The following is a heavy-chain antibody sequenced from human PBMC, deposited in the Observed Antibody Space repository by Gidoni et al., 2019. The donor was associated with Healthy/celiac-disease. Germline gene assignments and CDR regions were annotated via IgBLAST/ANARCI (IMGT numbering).Heavy chain of an antibody. J-gene: IGHJ4*02. V-gene: IGHV4-34*01. Sequence: QVQLQQWGAGLLKPSEPLSLTCAVYGGSFSGYYWSWIRQPPGKGLEWIGEINHSGSTNYNPSLKSRVTISVDTSKNQFSLKLSSVTAADTAVYYCARATIYCGGDCYGEDWGQGTLVTVSS. D-gene: IGHD2-21*02. CDR1: GGSFSGYY. CDR2: INHSGST. CDR3: ARATIYCGGDCYGED.